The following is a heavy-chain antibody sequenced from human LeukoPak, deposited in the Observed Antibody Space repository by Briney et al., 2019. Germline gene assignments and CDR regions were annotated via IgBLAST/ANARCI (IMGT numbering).Heavy chain of an antibody. D-gene: IGHD2/OR15-2a*01. Sequence: SETLSLTCTVSGGSISSSGYYWGWIRQPPGKGLEWIGSIYYSGSTYYNPSLKSRVTISVDTSKNQFSLKLSSVTAADTAVYYCARGVPSNRRLDYWGQGTLVTVSS. CDR3: ARGVPSNRRLDY. J-gene: IGHJ4*02. CDR2: IYYSGST. V-gene: IGHV4-39*01. CDR1: GGSISSSGYY.